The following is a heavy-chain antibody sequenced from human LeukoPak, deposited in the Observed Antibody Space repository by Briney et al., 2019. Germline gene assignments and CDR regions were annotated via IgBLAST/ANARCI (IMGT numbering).Heavy chain of an antibody. CDR2: INAGNGNT. CDR1: GYTFTSYA. D-gene: IGHD5-18*01. V-gene: IGHV1-3*01. J-gene: IGHJ4*02. CDR3: ARLVFREYGYHRPYYFDY. Sequence: ASVKVSCKASGYTFTSYAMHWVRQAPGQRLEWMGWINAGNGNTKYSQKFQGRFTITRDTSASTAYMELSSLRSEDTAVYYCARLVFREYGYHRPYYFDYWGQGALVTVSS.